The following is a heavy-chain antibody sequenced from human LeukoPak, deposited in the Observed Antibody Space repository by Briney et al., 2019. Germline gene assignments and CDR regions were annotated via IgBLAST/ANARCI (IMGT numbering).Heavy chain of an antibody. CDR3: ASVGATWYCGGDCYPDY. CDR1: GYTFTGYY. D-gene: IGHD2-21*01. V-gene: IGHV1-2*02. Sequence: ASVKVSCKXSGYTFTGYYMHWVRQAPGQGLEWMGWINPNSGGTNYAQKFQGRVTMTRDTSISTAYMELSRLRSDDTAVYYCASVGATWYCGGDCYPDYWGQGTLVTVSS. J-gene: IGHJ4*02. CDR2: INPNSGGT.